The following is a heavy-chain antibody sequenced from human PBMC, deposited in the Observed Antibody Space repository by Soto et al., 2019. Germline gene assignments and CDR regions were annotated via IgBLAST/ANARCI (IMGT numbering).Heavy chain of an antibody. CDR1: GGSISSYY. CDR2: IYYSGST. CDR3: ARDRHCTNGVCYMGNYYYYMDV. Sequence: SETLSLTCTVSGGSISSYYWSWIRQPPGKGLEWIGYIYYSGSTNYNPSLKSRITISVDTSKNQFSLKLSSVTAADTAVYYCARDRHCTNGVCYMGNYYYYMDVWGKGTTVT. J-gene: IGHJ6*03. D-gene: IGHD2-8*01. V-gene: IGHV4-59*01.